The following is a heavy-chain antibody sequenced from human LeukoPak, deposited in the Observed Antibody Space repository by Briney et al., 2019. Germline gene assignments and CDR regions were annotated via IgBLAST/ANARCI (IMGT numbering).Heavy chain of an antibody. D-gene: IGHD7-27*01. J-gene: IGHJ3*02. CDR1: GFTFSSYS. Sequence: PGGSLRLSCAASGFTFSSYSMNWVRQAPVKGLEWVSSISSSSSYIYYADSVKGRFTISRDNAKNSLYLQMNSLRAEDTAVYYCARATGDGRHAFDIWGQGTIVTASS. V-gene: IGHV3-21*01. CDR2: ISSSSSYI. CDR3: ARATGDGRHAFDI.